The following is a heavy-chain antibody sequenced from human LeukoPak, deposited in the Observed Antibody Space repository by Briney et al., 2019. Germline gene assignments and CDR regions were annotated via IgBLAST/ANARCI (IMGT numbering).Heavy chain of an antibody. CDR3: SKDRTTSGGAEGY. J-gene: IGHJ4*02. CDR1: GFTSSSYA. D-gene: IGHD3-10*01. CDR2: ISGRGGGT. V-gene: IGHV3-23*01. Sequence: GGSLRLSCAASGFTSSSYATSWIRQAPGKGLEWVSGISGRGGGTYYADSVKGRFTISRDNSKNTLYLQMNSLRAEDTAIYYCSKDRTTSGGAEGYWGQGTLVTVSA.